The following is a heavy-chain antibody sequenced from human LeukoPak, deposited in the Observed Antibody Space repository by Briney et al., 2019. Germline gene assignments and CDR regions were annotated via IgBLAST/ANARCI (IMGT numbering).Heavy chain of an antibody. Sequence: GGSLRLSGAASGFTFSSYAMSWVRQAPGKGRRGVSAISGSGGSTYYADSVKGRFTISRDTSKNTLYLQMNRLRAEDTAVYYCARGHSGWYDYWGQGTLVTVSS. J-gene: IGHJ4*02. V-gene: IGHV3-23*01. CDR3: ARGHSGWYDY. D-gene: IGHD6-19*01. CDR2: ISGSGGST. CDR1: GFTFSSYA.